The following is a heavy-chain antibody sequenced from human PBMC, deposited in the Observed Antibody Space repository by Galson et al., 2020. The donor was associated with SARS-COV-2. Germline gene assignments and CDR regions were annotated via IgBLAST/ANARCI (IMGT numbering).Heavy chain of an antibody. V-gene: IGHV3-9*01. Sequence: GGSLRLSCAASGPPFDDYAMHWVRQAPGKGLEWVSGISWNNGNIDYADSVKGRFTISRDNAKNSLYLQMNRLRAEDTALYFCAGRSLENYNYALNVWGPGTTVTVSS. CDR1: GPPFDDYA. J-gene: IGHJ6*02. CDR3: AGRSLENYNYALNV. D-gene: IGHD3-3*01. CDR2: ISWNNGNI.